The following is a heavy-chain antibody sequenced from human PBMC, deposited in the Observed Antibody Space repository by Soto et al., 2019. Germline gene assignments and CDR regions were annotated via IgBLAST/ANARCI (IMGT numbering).Heavy chain of an antibody. CDR2: IYSGGST. Sequence: EVQLVESGGGLVQPGGSLRLSCAASGFTVSSNYMSWVRQAPGEGLEWVSVIYSGGSTYYADSVKGRFTISRDNSKNTLYLQMNSLRAEDTAVYYCARDGYDSSGYYPEYFQHWGQGTLVTVSS. J-gene: IGHJ1*01. CDR1: GFTVSSNY. D-gene: IGHD3-22*01. V-gene: IGHV3-66*01. CDR3: ARDGYDSSGYYPEYFQH.